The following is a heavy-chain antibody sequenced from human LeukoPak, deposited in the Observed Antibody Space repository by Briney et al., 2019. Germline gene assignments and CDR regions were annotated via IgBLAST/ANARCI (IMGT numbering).Heavy chain of an antibody. CDR3: ARGWELGRFDP. J-gene: IGHJ5*02. CDR1: GYSFILYG. D-gene: IGHD1-26*01. Sequence: ASVKVSCKTSGYSFILYGISWVRQAPGQGPEWMGWISTSTGDTKYTQKFQGRVTLTTDTSTSTAYMELRSLRSDDTAVYYCARGWELGRFDPWGQGTLVTVSS. V-gene: IGHV1-18*01. CDR2: ISTSTGDT.